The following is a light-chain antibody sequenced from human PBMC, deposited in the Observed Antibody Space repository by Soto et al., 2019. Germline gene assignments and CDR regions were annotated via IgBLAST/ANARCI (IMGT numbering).Light chain of an antibody. J-gene: IGLJ3*02. V-gene: IGLV1-47*01. CDR1: SSNIGSNF. Sequence: QSVLTQPPSASGTPGQRVTISCSGSSSNIGSNFVYWYQQFPGTAPKLLIYRNNQRPSGVPDRFSGSKSGTSASLAISGLPSEDEADDYCAAWDDSLSGWVFGGGTKLTVL. CDR3: AAWDDSLSGWV. CDR2: RNN.